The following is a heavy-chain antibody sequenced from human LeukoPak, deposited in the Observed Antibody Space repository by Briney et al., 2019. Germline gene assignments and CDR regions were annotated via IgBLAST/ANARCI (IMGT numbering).Heavy chain of an antibody. D-gene: IGHD3-10*01. J-gene: IGHJ4*02. CDR2: ISWNSGSI. V-gene: IGHV3-9*01. CDR1: GFPFDDYA. CDR3: AKDDTTMVRGVFDY. Sequence: GGSLRLSCAASGFPFDDYAMHWVRQAPGKGLEWVSGISWNSGSIGYADSVKGRFTISRDNAKNSLYLQMNSLRAEDTALYYCAKDDTTMVRGVFDYWGQGTLVTVSS.